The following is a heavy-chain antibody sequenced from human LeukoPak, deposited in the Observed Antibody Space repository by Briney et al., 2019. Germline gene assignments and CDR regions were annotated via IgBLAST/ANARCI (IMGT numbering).Heavy chain of an antibody. V-gene: IGHV3-21*01. Sequence: GGSLRLSCAASGFTFGSYSMNWVRQAPGKGREWVSSISSSSSYIYYTDSVKGRFTISRDNAKSSLYLQMNSLRAEDKDIYYGARDPARFYYFDYWGQGTLVTVSS. J-gene: IGHJ4*02. CDR3: ARDPARFYYFDY. D-gene: IGHD2-15*01. CDR2: ISSSSSYI. CDR1: GFTFGSYS.